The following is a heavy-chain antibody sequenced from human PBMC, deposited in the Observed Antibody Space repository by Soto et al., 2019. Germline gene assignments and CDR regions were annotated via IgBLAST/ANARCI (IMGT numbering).Heavy chain of an antibody. V-gene: IGHV5-51*01. J-gene: IGHJ5*02. D-gene: IGHD3-3*01. CDR2: IYPGDSDT. Sequence: PGESLKISCKGSGYSFTSYWIGWVRQMPGKGLEWMGIIYPGDSDTRYSPSFQGQVTISADKSISTAYLQWSSLKASDTAMYYCARGPRLRFLEWVVNWFDPWGQGTLVTVSS. CDR3: ARGPRLRFLEWVVNWFDP. CDR1: GYSFTSYW.